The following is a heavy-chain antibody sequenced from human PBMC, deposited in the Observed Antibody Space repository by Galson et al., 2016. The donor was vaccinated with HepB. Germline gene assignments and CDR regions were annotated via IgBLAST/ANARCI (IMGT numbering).Heavy chain of an antibody. V-gene: IGHV3-49*03. Sequence: SLRLSCAATGFTFSSYWMNWMRQAPGKGLEWVGFIRKKAYGGTTEYAASVKGRFTISRDDSKSIASLKMNSLKTEDTAVYYCSSYYDFWSGYYWNMWGQGTMVTVSS. CDR3: SSYYDFWSGYYWNM. CDR1: GFTFSSYW. CDR2: IRKKAYGGTT. D-gene: IGHD3-3*01. J-gene: IGHJ3*02.